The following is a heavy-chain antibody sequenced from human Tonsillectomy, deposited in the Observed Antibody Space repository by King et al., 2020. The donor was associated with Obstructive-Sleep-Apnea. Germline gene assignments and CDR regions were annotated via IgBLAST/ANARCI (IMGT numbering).Heavy chain of an antibody. Sequence: QVQLQQWGAGLLKPSETLSLTCAVYGGSFSGYSWSWIRQPPGQGLEWIGEINHSGSTNYNPSLKSRVTISVDTSKNQFSLKLSSVTAADTAVYYCASLPGVTKARGVIIRHYGMDVWGQGTTVTVSS. D-gene: IGHD3-10*01. CDR2: INHSGST. CDR3: ASLPGVTKARGVIIRHYGMDV. CDR1: GGSFSGYS. V-gene: IGHV4-34*01. J-gene: IGHJ6*02.